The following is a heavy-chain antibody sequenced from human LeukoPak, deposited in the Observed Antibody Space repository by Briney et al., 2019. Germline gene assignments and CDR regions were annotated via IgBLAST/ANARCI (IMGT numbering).Heavy chain of an antibody. CDR1: GGSISSYY. CDR3: SRALLDIVVVPAAIRNYYYYYYMDV. CDR2: IYTSGST. D-gene: IGHD2-2*02. J-gene: IGHJ6*03. Sequence: SETLSLTCTVSGGSISSYYWSWIRQPAGKGLEWIGRIYTSGSTNYNPSLKSRVTMSVDTSKNQFSLKLSSVTAADTAVDYCSRALLDIVVVPAAIRNYYYYYYMDVWGKGTTVTVSS. V-gene: IGHV4-4*07.